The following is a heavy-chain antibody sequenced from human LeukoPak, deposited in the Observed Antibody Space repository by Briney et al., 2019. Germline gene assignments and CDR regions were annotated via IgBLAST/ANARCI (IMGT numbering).Heavy chain of an antibody. CDR3: ARAGVHSVGDTDY. V-gene: IGHV1-18*01. J-gene: IGHJ4*02. Sequence: ASVKVSCKASGFIFTKYGISWVRQAPGQGLEWVGWISGYNGDTNYAQKLQGRVTINTDTSTSTAYMELRSLRSDDTAVYYCARAGVHSVGDTDYWGQGTLVTVSS. D-gene: IGHD1-26*01. CDR1: GFIFTKYG. CDR2: ISGYNGDT.